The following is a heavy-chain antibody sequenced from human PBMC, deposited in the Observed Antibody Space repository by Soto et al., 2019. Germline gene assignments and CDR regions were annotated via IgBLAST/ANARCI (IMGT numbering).Heavy chain of an antibody. V-gene: IGHV3-21*01. CDR3: ARVSSWYTNYYYYGMDV. Sequence: GGSLRLSCAASGFTFSSYSMNWVRQAPGKGLEWVSSISSSSSYIYYADSVKGRFTISRDNAKNSLYLQMNSLRAEDTAVYYCARVSSWYTNYYYYGMDVWGQGTTVTVSS. CDR1: GFTFSSYS. CDR2: ISSSSSYI. D-gene: IGHD6-13*01. J-gene: IGHJ6*02.